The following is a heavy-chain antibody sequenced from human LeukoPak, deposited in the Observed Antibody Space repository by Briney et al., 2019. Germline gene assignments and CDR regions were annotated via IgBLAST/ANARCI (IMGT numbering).Heavy chain of an antibody. V-gene: IGHV1-2*06. CDR3: ARDRRASGYDTDY. CDR2: INPNSGGT. D-gene: IGHD5-12*01. Sequence: RASVKVSCKASGYTFTGYYMHWVRQAPGQGLEWMGRINPNSGGTNYAQKFQGRVTMTRDTSISTAYMELSRLRSDDTAVYYCARDRRASGYDTDYWGQGTLVTVSS. J-gene: IGHJ4*02. CDR1: GYTFTGYY.